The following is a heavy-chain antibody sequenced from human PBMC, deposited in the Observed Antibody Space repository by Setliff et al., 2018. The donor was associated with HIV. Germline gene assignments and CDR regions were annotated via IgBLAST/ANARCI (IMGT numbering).Heavy chain of an antibody. V-gene: IGHV1-24*01. CDR2: SDPEDGGA. J-gene: IGHJ3*02. Sequence: GASVKVSCKFSGYTLTESSRHWVRQAPGKGLEWMGRSDPEDGGALYAQRFQDRITMTEDTSTDTAYMELSRLTSEGTATYYCAISSGTYDGVTAFDIWGQGTVVTVSS. D-gene: IGHD1-26*01. CDR3: AISSGTYDGVTAFDI. CDR1: GYTLTESS.